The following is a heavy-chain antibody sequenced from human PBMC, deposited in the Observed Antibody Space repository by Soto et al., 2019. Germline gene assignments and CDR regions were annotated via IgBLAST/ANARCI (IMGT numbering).Heavy chain of an antibody. Sequence: QVQLQESGPGLVKPSGTLSLTCAVSGGSISSSNWWSWVRQPPGKGLEWIGEIYHSGSTNYNPSLTSRVTISVDKSKNQLSLKLSSVTAADTAVYYCASVRGGYYYAMDVWGQGTTVTVSS. CDR1: GGSISSSNW. J-gene: IGHJ6*02. CDR2: IYHSGST. CDR3: ASVRGGYYYAMDV. V-gene: IGHV4-4*02. D-gene: IGHD3-10*02.